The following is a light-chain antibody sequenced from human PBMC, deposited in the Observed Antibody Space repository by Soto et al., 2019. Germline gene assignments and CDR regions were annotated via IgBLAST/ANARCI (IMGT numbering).Light chain of an antibody. Sequence: QSALPQPASVSGSPGQSITISCTGTSSDVGGYNYVAWYQQHPGKAPKLMIYDVSSRPSGVSNRFSGSKSGNTASLTISGLQAEDEADYYCSSYSTSSTLVLFGGGTKLTVL. V-gene: IGLV2-14*01. CDR2: DVS. CDR3: SSYSTSSTLVL. CDR1: SSDVGGYNY. J-gene: IGLJ3*02.